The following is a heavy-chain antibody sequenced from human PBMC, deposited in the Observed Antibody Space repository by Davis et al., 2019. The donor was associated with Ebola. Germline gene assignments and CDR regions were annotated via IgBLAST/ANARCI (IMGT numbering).Heavy chain of an antibody. J-gene: IGHJ3*02. D-gene: IGHD3-22*01. CDR2: ISGSGGST. CDR1: GFTFSSYA. CDR3: AKVVGNDSSVRGVGDAFDI. Sequence: GESLKISCAASGFTFSSYAMSWVRQAPGKGLEWVSAISGSGGSTYYADSVKGRFTISRDNSKNTLYLQMNSLRAEDTAVYYCAKVVGNDSSVRGVGDAFDIWGQGTMVTVSS. V-gene: IGHV3-23*01.